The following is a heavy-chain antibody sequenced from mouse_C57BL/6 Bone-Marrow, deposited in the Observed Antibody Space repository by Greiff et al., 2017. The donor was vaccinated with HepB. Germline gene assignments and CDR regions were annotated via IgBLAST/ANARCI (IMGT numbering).Heavy chain of an antibody. V-gene: IGHV1-61*01. J-gene: IGHJ2*01. CDR3: ARPTNTYYFDY. D-gene: IGHD5-2*01. CDR1: GYTFTSYW. CDR2: IYPSDSET. Sequence: QVQLQQPGAELVRPGSSVKLSCKASGYTFTSYWMDWVKQRPGQGLEWIGNIYPSDSETHYNQKFKAKATLTVDKSSSTAYMQLKSLTSEDSAVYYCARPTNTYYFDYWGQGTTLTVSS.